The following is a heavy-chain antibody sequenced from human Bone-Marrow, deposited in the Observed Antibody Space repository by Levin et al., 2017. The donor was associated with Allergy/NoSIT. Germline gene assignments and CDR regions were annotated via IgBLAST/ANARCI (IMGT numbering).Heavy chain of an antibody. V-gene: IGHV4-38-2*02. Sequence: PSETLSLTCAVSGSSIRSGYYWGWIRQPPGKGLEWIGSMYHSGSTYYNPSLKSRVTIAVDTSKNNLSLKLTSVTAADTAVYYCAREGSGYSEVDFDYWGQGTLVTVSS. D-gene: IGHD3-3*01. J-gene: IGHJ4*02. CDR1: GSSIRSGYY. CDR3: AREGSGYSEVDFDY. CDR2: MYHSGST.